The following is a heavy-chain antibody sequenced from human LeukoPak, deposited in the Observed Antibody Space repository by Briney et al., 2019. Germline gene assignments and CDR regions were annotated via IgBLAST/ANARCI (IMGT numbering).Heavy chain of an antibody. D-gene: IGHD2-2*01. J-gene: IGHJ3*02. CDR3: TRVGYCDTTSCRTAFDI. CDR2: INTDGSST. V-gene: IGHV3-74*01. CDR1: GLTFNTYW. Sequence: RGGSLRLSCAASGLTFNTYWMHWVRQAPGKGLVWVSRINTDGSSTSYADSVKGRFTISRDNAKNTMYLQMHSLRAEDTAVYFCTRVGYCDTTSCRTAFDIWGQGTMVTVSS.